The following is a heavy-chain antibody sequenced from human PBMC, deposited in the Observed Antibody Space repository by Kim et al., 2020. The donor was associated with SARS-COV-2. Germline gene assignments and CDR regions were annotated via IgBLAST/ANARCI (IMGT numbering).Heavy chain of an antibody. CDR1: GFPFNHYA. CDR2: ISGTGVNT. Sequence: GGSLRLSCAASGFPFNHYAMNWVRQAPGKGLEWVSVISGTGVNTYYADSVKGRFAISRDNSKNTLFLQMNSLRAEDTALYYCAKARGATKSKVDYWGQGT. CDR3: AKARGATKSKVDY. V-gene: IGHV3-23*01. D-gene: IGHD1-26*01. J-gene: IGHJ4*02.